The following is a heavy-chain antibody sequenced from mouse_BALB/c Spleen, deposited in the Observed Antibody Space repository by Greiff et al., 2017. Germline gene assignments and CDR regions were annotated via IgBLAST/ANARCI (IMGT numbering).Heavy chain of an antibody. Sequence: VQLQQPGAELVKPGASVKLSCKASGYTFTSYWMHWVKQRPGQGLEWIGEINPSNGRTNYNEKFKSKATLTVDKSSSTAYMQLSSLTSEDSAVYYCARGGLRHDAMDYWGQGTSVTVSS. J-gene: IGHJ4*01. D-gene: IGHD2-4*01. CDR3: ARGGLRHDAMDY. CDR2: INPSNGRT. CDR1: GYTFTSYW. V-gene: IGHV1S81*02.